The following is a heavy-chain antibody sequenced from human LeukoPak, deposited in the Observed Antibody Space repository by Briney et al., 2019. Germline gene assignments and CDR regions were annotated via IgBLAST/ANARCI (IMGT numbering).Heavy chain of an antibody. D-gene: IGHD6-13*01. CDR3: ARAEIAAAVNYFDY. Sequence: SETLSLTCTVSGGSISSSSYYWGWIRQPPGKGLEWIGRIYYSGSTYYNPSLKSRVTISVDTSKNQFSLKLSSVTAADTAVYYCARAEIAAAVNYFDYWGQGTLVTVSS. CDR1: GGSISSSSYY. J-gene: IGHJ4*02. CDR2: IYYSGST. V-gene: IGHV4-39*07.